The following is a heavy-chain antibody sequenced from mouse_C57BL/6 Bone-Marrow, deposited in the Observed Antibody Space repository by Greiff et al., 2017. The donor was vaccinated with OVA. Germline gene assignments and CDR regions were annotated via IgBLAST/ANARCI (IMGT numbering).Heavy chain of an antibody. CDR1: GYTFTSYW. Sequence: VQLQQPGAELVRPGSSVKLSCKASGYTFTSYWMDWVTQRPGQGLEWIGNIYPSDSETHYNQKFKDKATLTVDKSSSTAYMQLSSLTSEDSAVYYCATIYEYDKGYAMDDWGQGTSVTVSS. CDR2: IYPSDSET. D-gene: IGHD2-4*01. CDR3: ATIYEYDKGYAMDD. J-gene: IGHJ4*01. V-gene: IGHV1-61*01.